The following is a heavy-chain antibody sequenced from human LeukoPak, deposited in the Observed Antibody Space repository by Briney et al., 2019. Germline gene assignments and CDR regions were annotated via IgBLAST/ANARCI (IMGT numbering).Heavy chain of an antibody. CDR2: ISAYNGNT. CDR3: ARKWLLHPFDY. CDR1: GYTFTSYG. D-gene: IGHD3-22*01. V-gene: IGHV1-18*01. Sequence: VASVKVSCKASGYTFTSYGISWVRQAPGQGLEWMGWISAYNGNTNYAQKLQGRVTMTTDTSTSTAYMELSRLRSDDTAVYYCARKWLLHPFDYWGQGTLVTVSS. J-gene: IGHJ4*02.